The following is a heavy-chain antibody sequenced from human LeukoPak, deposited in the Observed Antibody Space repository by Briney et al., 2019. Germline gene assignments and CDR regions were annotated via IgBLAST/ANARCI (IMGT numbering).Heavy chain of an antibody. CDR1: GFTFSSYG. V-gene: IGHV3-30*18. CDR3: AKDDSGSSGPGY. D-gene: IGHD6-6*01. J-gene: IGHJ4*02. CDR2: ISYDGSNK. Sequence: PGGSLRLSCAASGFTFSSYGMHWVRQAPVKGLEWVAVISYDGSNKYYADSVKGRFTISRDNSKNTLYLQMNSLRAEDTAVYYCAKDDSGSSGPGYWGQGTLVTVSS.